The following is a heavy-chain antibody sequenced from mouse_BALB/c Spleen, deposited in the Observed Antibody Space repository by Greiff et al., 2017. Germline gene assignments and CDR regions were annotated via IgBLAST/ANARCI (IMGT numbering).Heavy chain of an antibody. J-gene: IGHJ4*01. CDR2: ISSGGGST. D-gene: IGHD2-4*01. CDR1: GFAFSSYD. CDR3: ARRAGGYYDYDHYAMDY. Sequence: EVQVVESGGGLVKPGGSLKLSCAASGFAFSSYDMSWVRQTPEKRLEWVAYISSGGGSTYYPDTVKGRFTISRDNAKNTLYLQMSSLKSEDTAMYYCARRAGGYYDYDHYAMDYWGQGTSVTVSS. V-gene: IGHV5-12-1*01.